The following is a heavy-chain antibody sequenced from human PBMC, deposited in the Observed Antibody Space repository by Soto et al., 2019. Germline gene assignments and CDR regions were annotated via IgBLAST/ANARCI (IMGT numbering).Heavy chain of an antibody. CDR3: ARDRGYRTFDY. CDR1: GFTFDDHA. D-gene: IGHD4-4*01. V-gene: IGHV3-9*01. Sequence: LRLSCAASGFTFDDHAMHWVRQAPGKGLEWVSGISWNSGSIHYADSVKGRFTISRANANNFLYLQMDSLRPEDTAFYYCARDRGYRTFDYWGQGVLVTVSS. J-gene: IGHJ4*02. CDR2: ISWNSGSI.